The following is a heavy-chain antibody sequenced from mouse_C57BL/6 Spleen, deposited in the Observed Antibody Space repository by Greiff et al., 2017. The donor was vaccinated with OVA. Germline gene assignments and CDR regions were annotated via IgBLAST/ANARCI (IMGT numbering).Heavy chain of an antibody. CDR1: GYTFTDHT. V-gene: IGHV1-78*01. CDR2: IYPRDGST. J-gene: IGHJ1*03. CDR3: ARGDSNYAWYFDV. Sequence: VKLQESDAELVKPGASVKISCKVSGYTFTDHTIHWMKQRPEQGLEWIGYIYPRDGSTKYNEKFKGKATLTADKSSSTAYMQLNSLTSEDSAVYFCARGDSNYAWYFDVWGTGTTVTVSS. D-gene: IGHD2-5*01.